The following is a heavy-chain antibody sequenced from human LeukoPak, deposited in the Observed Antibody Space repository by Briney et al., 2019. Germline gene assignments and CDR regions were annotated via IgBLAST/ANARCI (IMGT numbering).Heavy chain of an antibody. CDR2: ISAYNGNT. D-gene: IGHD4-17*01. V-gene: IGHV1-18*01. Sequence: GASVMVSCKASGYTFTSYGISWVRQAPGQGLEWMGWISAYNGNTNYAQKLQGRVTMTTDTSTSTAYMELRSLRSDDTAVYYCARPPNGDYGTWFDPWGQGTLVTVSS. J-gene: IGHJ5*02. CDR3: ARPPNGDYGTWFDP. CDR1: GYTFTSYG.